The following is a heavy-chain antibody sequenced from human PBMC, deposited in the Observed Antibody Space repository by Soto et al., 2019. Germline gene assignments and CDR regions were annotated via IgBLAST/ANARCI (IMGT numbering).Heavy chain of an antibody. CDR3: ARVGGINWFDP. CDR1: GGSISSGGYY. J-gene: IGHJ5*02. CDR2: IYYSGST. Sequence: QVQLQESGPGLVKPSQTLSLTCTVSGGSISSGGYYWSWIRQHPGKGLEWIGYIYYSGSTYYNPSLKIRVPISVDTSKNPFSLTLSSVPAADTAVYYCARVGGINWFDPWGQGTLVTVSS. V-gene: IGHV4-31*03. D-gene: IGHD1-20*01.